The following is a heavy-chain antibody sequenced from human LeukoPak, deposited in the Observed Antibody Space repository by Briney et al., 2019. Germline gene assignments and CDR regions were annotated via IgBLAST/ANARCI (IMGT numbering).Heavy chain of an antibody. CDR3: ARGAYYGSVDY. J-gene: IGHJ4*02. CDR1: GGSISNYY. Sequence: PSETLSLTCTVSGGSISNYYWSWIRQPPGKGLEWIGCIYYTGTTNYNPSLKSRVAISVDSSKNQFSLKLSSVTAADTAVYHCARGAYYGSVDYWGQGTLVTVSS. D-gene: IGHD3-10*01. V-gene: IGHV4-59*08. CDR2: IYYTGTT.